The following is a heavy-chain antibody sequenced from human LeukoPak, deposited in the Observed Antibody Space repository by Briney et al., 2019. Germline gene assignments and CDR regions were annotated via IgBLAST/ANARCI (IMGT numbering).Heavy chain of an antibody. D-gene: IGHD1-26*01. CDR2: ISGSGNII. CDR3: ARDLEWELGYFDC. Sequence: GGSLRLSCAASGFTFSDYERKWVRQAPGKGLEWGSYISGSGNIIYYGESGKGGVTISRENPKNSLYLQMNSLRAEDTAVYYCARDLEWELGYFDCWGQGTLVTVSS. J-gene: IGHJ4*02. V-gene: IGHV3-48*03. CDR1: GFTFSDYE.